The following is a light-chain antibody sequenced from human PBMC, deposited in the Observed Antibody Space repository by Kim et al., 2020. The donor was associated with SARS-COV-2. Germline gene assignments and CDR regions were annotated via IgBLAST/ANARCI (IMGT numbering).Light chain of an antibody. CDR1: SNNVGDQG. CDR2: RNN. Sequence: RQTATLTCTGNSNNVGDQGAVWLRQHQGHPPKLLSYRNNKRPSGISERLSASRSGNTASLTITGLQPEDEADYYCSSWDSSLSVWVFGGGTQLTVL. J-gene: IGLJ3*02. V-gene: IGLV10-54*01. CDR3: SSWDSSLSVWV.